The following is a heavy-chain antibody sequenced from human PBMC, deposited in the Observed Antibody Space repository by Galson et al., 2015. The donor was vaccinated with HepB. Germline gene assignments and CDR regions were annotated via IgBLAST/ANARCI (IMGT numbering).Heavy chain of an antibody. CDR2: IIPIFGTA. D-gene: IGHD2-15*01. V-gene: IGHV1-69*13. J-gene: IGHJ6*02. Sequence: SVKVSCKASGGTFSRYAISWVRQAPGQGLEWMGGIIPIFGTANYAQKFQGRVTITADESTSTAYMELSSLRSEDTAVYYCARDSDCSGGSCYSSFDYWGQGTLVTVSSGSASEVEGLWSDGMDVWGQGTTVTVSS. CDR1: GGTFSRYA. CDR3: ARDSDCSGGSCYSSFDYWGQGTLVTVSSGSASEVEGLWSDGMDV.